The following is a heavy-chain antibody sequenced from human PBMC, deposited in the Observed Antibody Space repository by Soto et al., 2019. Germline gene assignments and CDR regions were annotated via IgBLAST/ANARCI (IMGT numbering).Heavy chain of an antibody. V-gene: IGHV4-30-4*01. CDR2: IYYSVST. J-gene: IGHJ4*02. D-gene: IGHD3-10*01. CDR3: ARDYYGSGSYYNRYFDY. CDR1: GGSISSGDYY. Sequence: SETLSLTCTVSGGSISSGDYYCSWILHPPGKGLEWIGYIYYSVSTYYNPSLKSRVTISVDTSKNQFSLKLSSVTAADTAVYYCARDYYGSGSYYNRYFDYWGQGNLVTVS.